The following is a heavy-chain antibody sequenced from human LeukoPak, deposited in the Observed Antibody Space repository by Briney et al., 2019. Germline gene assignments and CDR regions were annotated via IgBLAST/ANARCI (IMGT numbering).Heavy chain of an antibody. D-gene: IGHD3-22*01. V-gene: IGHV3-33*06. CDR1: GFTFSGYG. CDR2: IWYDGSNK. CDR3: AKQSLYDSSGHFHY. Sequence: GGSLRLSCAASGFTFSGYGMHWVRQAPGKGLEWVAIIWYDGSNKIYADSVKGRFTISRDNSKNTLYLEMNSLRAEDAAVYFCAKQSLYDSSGHFHYWGQGTLVTVSS. J-gene: IGHJ4*02.